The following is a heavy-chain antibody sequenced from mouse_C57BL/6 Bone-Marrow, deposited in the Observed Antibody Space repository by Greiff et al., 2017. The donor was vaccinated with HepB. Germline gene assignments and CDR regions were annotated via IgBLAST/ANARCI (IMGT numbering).Heavy chain of an antibody. V-gene: IGHV7-3*01. Sequence: EVKLVDSGGGLVQPGGSLSLSCAASGFTFTDYYMSWVRQPPGKALEWLGFIRNKANGYTTEYSASVKGRFTISRDNSQSILYLQMNALRAEDSATYYCARSHYYGSSYDWYFDVWGTGTTVTVSS. CDR1: GFTFTDYY. CDR3: ARSHYYGSSYDWYFDV. D-gene: IGHD1-1*01. J-gene: IGHJ1*03. CDR2: IRNKANGYTT.